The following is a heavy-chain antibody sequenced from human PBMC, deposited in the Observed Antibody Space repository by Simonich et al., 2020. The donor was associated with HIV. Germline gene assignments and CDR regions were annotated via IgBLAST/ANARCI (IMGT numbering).Heavy chain of an antibody. CDR1: GFTFNSYG. J-gene: IGHJ1*01. CDR2: FWNKGSHK. Sequence: QVQLVESGGGVVQPGRSLRLSCAASGFTFNSYGMHWVRQAPGRWRGWGAIFWNKGSHKYYADSVKGRFTIPRDNSKTTLYLQMNSLRAEDTAVYYCVRDQERFTNSWAAEYFQHWGQGTLVTVSS. CDR3: VRDQERFTNSWAAEYFQH. D-gene: IGHD6-13*01. V-gene: IGHV3-33*04.